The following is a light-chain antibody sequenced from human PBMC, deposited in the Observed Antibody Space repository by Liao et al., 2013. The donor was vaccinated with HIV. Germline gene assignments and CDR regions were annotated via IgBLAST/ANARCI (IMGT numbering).Light chain of an antibody. CDR3: QSLDSSGAVV. V-gene: IGLV3-1*01. J-gene: IGLJ2*01. Sequence: SYELTQPPSLSVSPGQTATISCSGHKLGDKFVSWYQHNPGQSPMLITYEDSKRPSGIPERFSGSTSGTRVTLTISDVQAGDEADYFCQSLDSSGAVVFGGGTKLSVL. CDR1: KLGDKF. CDR2: EDS.